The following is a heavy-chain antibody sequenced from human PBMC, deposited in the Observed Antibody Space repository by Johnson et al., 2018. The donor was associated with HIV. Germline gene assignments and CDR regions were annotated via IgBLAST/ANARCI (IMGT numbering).Heavy chain of an antibody. CDR3: ARGRISMKVVDLRGGGFDI. CDR1: GFTFDDYA. Sequence: VQLVESGGGVVQPGRSLRLSCAASGFTFDDYAMHWVRQAPGKGLEWVSLISWDGGSTGYADSVKGRLTISRDNSNNTLYLQMNSLRVEDTAVYLCARGRISMKVVDLRGGGFDIWGQGTKVTVSS. V-gene: IGHV3-43D*04. CDR2: ISWDGGST. J-gene: IGHJ3*02. D-gene: IGHD3-22*01.